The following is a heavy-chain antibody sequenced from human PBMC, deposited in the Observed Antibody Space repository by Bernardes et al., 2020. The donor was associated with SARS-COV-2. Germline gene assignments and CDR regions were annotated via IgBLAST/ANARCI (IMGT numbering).Heavy chain of an antibody. D-gene: IGHD3-16*02. Sequence: SETLSLTCTVSGGSISSGGYYWSWIRQHPGKGLEWIGYIYYSGSTYYNPSPKSRVTISVDTSKNQFSLKLSSVTAADTAVYYCARVRYPTTVGDYVWGSYRYTGFDYWGQGTLVTVSS. V-gene: IGHV4-31*03. CDR2: IYYSGST. J-gene: IGHJ4*02. CDR3: ARVRYPTTVGDYVWGSYRYTGFDY. CDR1: GGSISSGGYY.